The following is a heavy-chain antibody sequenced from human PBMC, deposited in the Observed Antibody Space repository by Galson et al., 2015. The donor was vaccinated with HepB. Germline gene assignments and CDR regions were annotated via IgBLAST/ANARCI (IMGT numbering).Heavy chain of an antibody. D-gene: IGHD4-17*01. CDR2: ISGSGGST. CDR3: AKDLEYGDYPHYGMDV. V-gene: IGHV3-23*01. CDR1: GFTFSSYA. Sequence: SLRLSCAASGFTFSSYAMSWVRQAPGKGLEWVSAISGSGGSTYYADSVKGRFTISRDNSKNTLYLQMNSLRAEDTAVYYCAKDLEYGDYPHYGMDVWGQGTTVTVSS. J-gene: IGHJ6*02.